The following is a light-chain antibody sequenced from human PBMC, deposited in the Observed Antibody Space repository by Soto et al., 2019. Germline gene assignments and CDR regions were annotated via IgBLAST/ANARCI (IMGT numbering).Light chain of an antibody. Sequence: EIVLTQSPRTLSLSPGERGTLSCRASQSVSRNYLTWYQQKPGQAPRLLIYAASSRATGIPDRFSGSGSGTDFTLTISRLEPEDFAVYYCQQYGSSPFTFGPGTKVDIK. CDR1: QSVSRNY. V-gene: IGKV3-20*01. CDR2: AAS. CDR3: QQYGSSPFT. J-gene: IGKJ3*01.